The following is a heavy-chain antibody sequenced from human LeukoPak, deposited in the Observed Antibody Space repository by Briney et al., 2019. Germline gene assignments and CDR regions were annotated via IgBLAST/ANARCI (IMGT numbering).Heavy chain of an antibody. CDR3: ARASGSYGSGSYYYSGMDV. CDR2: IFHSGST. D-gene: IGHD3-10*01. J-gene: IGHJ6*04. V-gene: IGHV4-38-2*01. CDR1: GYSIGSGFY. Sequence: SETLSLTCAVSGYSIGSGFYWGWIRQPPGKGLEWIGSIFHSGSTYYNPSLKSRVTISVDTSKNQFSLKLSSVTAADTALYYCARASGSYGSGSYYYSGMDVWGKGTAVTVSS.